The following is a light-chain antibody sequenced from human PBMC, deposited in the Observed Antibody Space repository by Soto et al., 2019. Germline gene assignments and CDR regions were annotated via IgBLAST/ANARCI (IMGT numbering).Light chain of an antibody. CDR2: LNSDGSH. V-gene: IGLV4-69*01. J-gene: IGLJ2*01. Sequence: QPVLTQSPSASASLGASVKLTCTLSSGHSSYAIAWHQQQPEKGPRYLMKLNSDGSHSKGDGLPDGLSGSSSGAERYLTICSLQCEDEAGYYCQTGGSGIQGFGGGTQVPVL. CDR3: QTGGSGIQG. CDR1: SGHSSYA.